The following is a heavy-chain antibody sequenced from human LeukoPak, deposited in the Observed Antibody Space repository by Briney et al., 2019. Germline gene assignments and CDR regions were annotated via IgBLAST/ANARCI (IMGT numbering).Heavy chain of an antibody. V-gene: IGHV1-18*01. Sequence: GASVKVSCKASGYTFTSYGISRVRQAPGQGLEWMGWISAYNGNTNYAQKLQGRVTMTTDTSTSTAYMELRSLRSDDTAVYYCARRSRRTGYCSSTSCYLPDYWGQGTLVTVSS. J-gene: IGHJ4*02. CDR3: ARRSRRTGYCSSTSCYLPDY. D-gene: IGHD2-2*01. CDR2: ISAYNGNT. CDR1: GYTFTSYG.